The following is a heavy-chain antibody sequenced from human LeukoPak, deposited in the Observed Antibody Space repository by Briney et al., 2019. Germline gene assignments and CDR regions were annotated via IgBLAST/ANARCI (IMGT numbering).Heavy chain of an antibody. D-gene: IGHD3-10*01. V-gene: IGHV4-59*01. Sequence: SETLSLTCNVSGDSINTYYWSWIRQPPGKGLEWIGYIYYSGSTNYNPSLKSRVTISVDTSKNQFSLKLSSVTAADTAVYYCARGGSRITMVRGVDNWFDPWGQGTLVTVSS. J-gene: IGHJ5*02. CDR3: ARGGSRITMVRGVDNWFDP. CDR1: GDSINTYY. CDR2: IYYSGST.